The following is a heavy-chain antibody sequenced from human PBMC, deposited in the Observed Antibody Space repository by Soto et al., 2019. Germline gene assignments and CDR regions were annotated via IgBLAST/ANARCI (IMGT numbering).Heavy chain of an antibody. D-gene: IGHD3-10*01. Sequence: GGSLRLSCSGSGFSFRGDPVHWVRQPPGKGLEDVSVISSNGGITDNADSVKGRFTISRDNFKNTVYLQMNGLRLEDTAVYYCAVRGSAFDIWGQGIMVTVSS. CDR3: AVRGSAFDI. V-gene: IGHV3-64D*08. J-gene: IGHJ3*02. CDR2: ISSNGGIT. CDR1: GFSFRGDP.